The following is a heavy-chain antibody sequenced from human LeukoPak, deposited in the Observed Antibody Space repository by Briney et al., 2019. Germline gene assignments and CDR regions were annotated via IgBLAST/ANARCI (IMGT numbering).Heavy chain of an antibody. J-gene: IGHJ4*02. V-gene: IGHV4-61*08. CDR1: GGSISSGGHY. CDR2: IYYSGST. Sequence: SETLSLTCTVSGGSISSGGHYWSWIRQPPGKGLEWIGYIYYSGSTNYNPSLKSRVTISVDTSKNQFSLKLSSVTAADTAVYYCARTYSKRWYFDYWGQGTLVTVSS. D-gene: IGHD5-18*01. CDR3: ARTYSKRWYFDY.